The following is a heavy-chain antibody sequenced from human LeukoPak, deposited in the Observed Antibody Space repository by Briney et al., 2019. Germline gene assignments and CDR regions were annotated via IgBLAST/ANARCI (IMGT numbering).Heavy chain of an antibody. CDR1: GGSFRGYF. CDR3: ARGNSGSHWGDHYFYMDV. CDR2: ITHNGGT. Sequence: SETLSLTCAVYGGSFRGYFWGWVRETPGKGLEWLGEITHNGGTNYMPSLSGRVSVFQDVSKNQFSLKLSSVTAADTGVYYCARGNSGSHWGDHYFYMDVWGKGTTVIVYS. D-gene: IGHD1-26*01. J-gene: IGHJ6*03. V-gene: IGHV4-34*01.